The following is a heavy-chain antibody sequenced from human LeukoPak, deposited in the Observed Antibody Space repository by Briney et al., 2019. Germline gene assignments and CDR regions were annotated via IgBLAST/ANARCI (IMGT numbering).Heavy chain of an antibody. CDR3: TTMITIFGVVITDY. CDR2: IKSKTDGGTT. Sequence: GGSLRLSCAASGFTFSNAWMSWVRQAPGKGLEWVGRIKSKTDGGTTDYAAPVKGRFTISRDDSKNTLYLQMNSLKTEDTAVYYCTTMITIFGVVITDYWGQGTLVTVSS. V-gene: IGHV3-15*01. J-gene: IGHJ4*02. D-gene: IGHD3-3*01. CDR1: GFTFSNAW.